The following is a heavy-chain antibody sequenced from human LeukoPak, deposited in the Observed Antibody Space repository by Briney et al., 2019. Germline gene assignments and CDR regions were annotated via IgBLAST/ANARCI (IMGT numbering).Heavy chain of an antibody. Sequence: GGSLRLSCAASGFTFSSYAMSWVRQAPGKVLEWVSAISGSGGSTYYADSVKGRFTISSDNSKNPLYLQLNSLRAEDTAVYYCAKDVRYCSSTSCKFLYYFDYWGQGTLVTVSS. D-gene: IGHD2-2*01. CDR3: AKDVRYCSSTSCKFLYYFDY. V-gene: IGHV3-23*01. CDR1: GFTFSSYA. CDR2: ISGSGGST. J-gene: IGHJ4*02.